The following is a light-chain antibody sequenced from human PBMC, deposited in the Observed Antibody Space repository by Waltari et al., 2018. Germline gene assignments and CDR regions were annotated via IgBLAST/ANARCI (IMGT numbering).Light chain of an antibody. CDR1: TSNIGSKT. CDR2: NNN. Sequence: QSVLTQPPSASGTPGQRVTISCSGSTSNIGSKTVNWYQQLPGTAPKLLIYNNNQRPSGVPDRLSGSKSGTSASLAISGLQSEDEADYYCAAWDDSLNGPVFGGGTKLTVL. V-gene: IGLV1-44*01. J-gene: IGLJ2*01. CDR3: AAWDDSLNGPV.